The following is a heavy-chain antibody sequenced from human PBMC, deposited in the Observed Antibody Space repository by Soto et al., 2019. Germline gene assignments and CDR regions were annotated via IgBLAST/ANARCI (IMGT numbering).Heavy chain of an antibody. CDR1: GGTFSRYS. D-gene: IGHD3-16*01. J-gene: IGHJ6*02. Sequence: GASVKVSCKASGGTFSRYSITWVRQAPGQGLEWMGWISAYNGNTNYAQKLQGRVTMTTDTSTSTAYMELRSLRSDDTAVYYCARDQAFGMDVWGQGTTVTVS. CDR3: ARDQAFGMDV. CDR2: ISAYNGNT. V-gene: IGHV1-18*01.